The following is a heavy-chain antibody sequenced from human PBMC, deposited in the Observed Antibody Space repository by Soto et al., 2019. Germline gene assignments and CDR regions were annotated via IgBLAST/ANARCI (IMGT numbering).Heavy chain of an antibody. CDR2: MNAYSGNT. D-gene: IGHD3-16*02. CDR1: GYTFTSYD. V-gene: IGHV1-18*01. J-gene: IGHJ4*02. CDR3: ARGDYIWGSYHLAY. Sequence: ASVKVSCKASGYTFTSYDINWVRQATGQGLEWMGWMNAYSGNTNYAQKLQGRVTMTRDTSTSTAYMELRSLRSDDTAVYYCARGDYIWGSYHLAYWGQGTLVTVSS.